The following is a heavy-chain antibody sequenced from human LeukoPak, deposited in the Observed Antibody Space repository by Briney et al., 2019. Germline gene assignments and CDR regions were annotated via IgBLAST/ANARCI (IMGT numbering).Heavy chain of an antibody. V-gene: IGHV3-48*01. CDR2: ISSSSSTI. J-gene: IGHJ4*02. CDR3: ASPGHSSGYF. CDR1: VFTFSSYS. Sequence: HPGGSLRLSCAASVFTFSSYSMNRVRQAPGKGLEWVSYISSSSSTIYYADSVKGRFTISRDNAKNSLYLQMNSLRAEDTAVYYCASPGHSSGYFWGQGTLVTVSS. D-gene: IGHD3-22*01.